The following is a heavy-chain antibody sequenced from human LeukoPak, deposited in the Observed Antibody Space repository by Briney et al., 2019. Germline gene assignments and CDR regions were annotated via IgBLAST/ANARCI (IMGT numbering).Heavy chain of an antibody. J-gene: IGHJ4*02. CDR1: GFSLSTSGVG. CDR3: AHPKNPSGGSFDY. CDR2: IYWNDDK. D-gene: IGHD6-25*01. Sequence: PTLVKPTQTLTLTCTFSGFSLSTSGVGVGWIRQPPGKALEWLALIYWNDDKRYSPSLKSRLTITKDTSKNHVVLTMNTMDPLDTATYYCAHPKNPSGGSFDYWAREPWSPSPQ. V-gene: IGHV2-5*01.